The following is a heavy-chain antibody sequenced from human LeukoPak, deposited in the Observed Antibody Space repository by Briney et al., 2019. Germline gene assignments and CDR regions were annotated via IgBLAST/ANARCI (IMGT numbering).Heavy chain of an antibody. CDR3: AKTYCGGDCYALDAFDI. V-gene: IGHV3-21*04. D-gene: IGHD2-21*01. CDR1: GFTFSIYS. Sequence: GGSLRLSCAASGFTFSIYSVTWVRQAPGKGLEWVASISSTSSYIYYADSVRGRFTISRDNAQYLAYLQMNSLRAEDTAVYYCAKTYCGGDCYALDAFDIWGQGTMVTVSS. J-gene: IGHJ3*02. CDR2: ISSTSSYI.